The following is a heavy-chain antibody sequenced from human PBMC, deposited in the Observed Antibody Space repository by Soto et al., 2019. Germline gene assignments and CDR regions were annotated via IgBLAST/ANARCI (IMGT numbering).Heavy chain of an antibody. CDR2: ISETSRAA. CDR1: GFTSGTYA. Sequence: EVQLLESGGRLVQPGGSLTVSCAASGFTSGTYAITWVRQAPGKGLQWVSAISETSRAAYYADSVRGRFIISRDISKITVHLQMNSLRAEDTAVYYCAKDYVTVTPRYSSLSAVWGQGTVVTVSS. V-gene: IGHV3-23*01. CDR3: AKDYVTVTPRYSSLSAV. J-gene: IGHJ3*01. D-gene: IGHD6-13*01.